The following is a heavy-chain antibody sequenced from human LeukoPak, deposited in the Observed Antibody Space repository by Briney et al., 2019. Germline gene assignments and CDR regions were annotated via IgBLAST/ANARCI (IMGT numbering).Heavy chain of an antibody. CDR3: AKTSSGWYLGYFQH. D-gene: IGHD6-19*01. J-gene: IGHJ1*01. CDR2: LSGSGGST. V-gene: IGHV3-23*01. CDR1: GFTFSSSA. Sequence: GGSLRLSCAASGFTFSSSAMSWVRQAPGKGLQWVSSLSGSGGSTYYADSVKGRFTISRDNSKNTLYLQMNSLRAEDTAVYYCAKTSSGWYLGYFQHWGQGTLVTVSS.